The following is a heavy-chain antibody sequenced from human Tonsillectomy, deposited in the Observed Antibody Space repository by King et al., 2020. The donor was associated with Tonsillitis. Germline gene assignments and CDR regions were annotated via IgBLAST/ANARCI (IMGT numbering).Heavy chain of an antibody. J-gene: IGHJ6*02. CDR1: GFIFSDYY. V-gene: IGHV3-11*01. CDR2: ISASGSTS. D-gene: IGHD3-22*01. Sequence: VQLVESGGDLVKPGGSLRLSCEVSGFIFSDYYLTWIRQAPGKGLEWVSYISASGSTSEYADSVKGRFTISRDNAGNSLYLEMSSLRVEDTAVYYCAREREIKWLEELGRYYFFYHDMDVWGQGNTVTVSS. CDR3: AREREIKWLEELGRYYFFYHDMDV.